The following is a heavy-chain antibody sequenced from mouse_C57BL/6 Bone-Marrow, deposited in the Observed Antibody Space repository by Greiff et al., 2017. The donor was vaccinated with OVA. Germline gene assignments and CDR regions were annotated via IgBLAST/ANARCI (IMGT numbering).Heavy chain of an antibody. CDR2: INPYNGGT. Sequence: EVQRVESGPVLVKPGASVKMSCKASGYTFTDYYMNWVKQSHGKSLEWIGVINPYNGGTSYNQKFKGKATLTVDKSSSTAYMELNSLTSEDSAVYYCARGRGWFAYWGQGTLVTVSA. CDR3: ARGRGWFAY. CDR1: GYTFTDYY. J-gene: IGHJ3*01. V-gene: IGHV1-19*01.